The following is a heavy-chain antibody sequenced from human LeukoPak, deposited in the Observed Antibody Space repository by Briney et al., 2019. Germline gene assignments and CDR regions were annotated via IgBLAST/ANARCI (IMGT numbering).Heavy chain of an antibody. J-gene: IGHJ4*02. CDR3: TKDDDSTSYYFDY. V-gene: IGHV3-74*01. Sequence: GGSLRLSCAASGFTFSSYWMYWVRQAPGKGLVLVSRINSDGSTTSYADSVKGRFTISRDNAKNTLYLQMNSLRAEDTAVYYCTKDDDSTSYYFDYWGQGTLVTVSS. D-gene: IGHD2-2*01. CDR1: GFTFSSYW. CDR2: INSDGSTT.